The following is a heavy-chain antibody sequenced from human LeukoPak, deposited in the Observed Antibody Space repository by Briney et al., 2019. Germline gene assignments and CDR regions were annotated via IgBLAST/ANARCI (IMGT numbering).Heavy chain of an antibody. CDR3: ARWRYDSSGSFDH. Sequence: PSETLSLTCTVSGGSIISSSYYWGWIRQPPGKGVEWIVSIYYSGSTYYNPSLKSRVTISLDTSKNQFSLELSCVSAADTAVYLCARWRYDSSGSFDHGGQRTLVTVSS. J-gene: IGHJ4*02. CDR1: GGSIISSSYY. D-gene: IGHD3-22*01. V-gene: IGHV4-39*01. CDR2: IYYSGST.